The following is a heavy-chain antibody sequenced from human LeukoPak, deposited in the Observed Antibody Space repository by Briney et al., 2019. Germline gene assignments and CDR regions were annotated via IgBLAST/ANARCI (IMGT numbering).Heavy chain of an antibody. D-gene: IGHD3-22*01. Sequence: GGSLRLSCATSGFSFGSYAMSWVRQAPGKGLEWVSSVSGSGMLTYYADSVKGRFTISRDNSKNTLYLQMSSLRAEDTATFYCAKYYYDSGGRGNDAFDVWGQGTLVTVSS. CDR1: GFSFGSYA. V-gene: IGHV3-23*01. J-gene: IGHJ3*01. CDR3: AKYYYDSGGRGNDAFDV. CDR2: VSGSGMLT.